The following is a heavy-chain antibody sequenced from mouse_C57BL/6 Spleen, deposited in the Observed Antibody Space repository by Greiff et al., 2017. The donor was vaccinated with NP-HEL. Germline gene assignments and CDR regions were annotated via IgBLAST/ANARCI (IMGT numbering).Heavy chain of an antibody. J-gene: IGHJ2*01. D-gene: IGHD1-1*01. CDR1: GFNIKDDY. Sequence: VQLQQSGAELVRPGASVKLSCTASGFNIKDDYMHWVKQRPEQGLEWIGWIDPETGDTEYASKFQGKATITADTSSNTAYLQLSSLTSEDTAVYYCTTGTTVVATNYWGQGTTLTVSS. V-gene: IGHV14-4*01. CDR3: TTGTTVVATNY. CDR2: IDPETGDT.